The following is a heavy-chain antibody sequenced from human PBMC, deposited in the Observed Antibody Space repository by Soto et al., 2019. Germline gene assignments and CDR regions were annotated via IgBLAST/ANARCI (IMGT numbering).Heavy chain of an antibody. D-gene: IGHD6-25*01. Sequence: SETLFLTCTVSGGSISSSSYYWGWIRQPPGKGLEWIGSIYYSGSTFYSPSLRSRVTISVDTSKNQFSLRVSSVTAADTAVYYCAREYSSAPDYWGQGTLVTVSS. CDR1: GGSISSSSYY. CDR2: IYYSGST. J-gene: IGHJ4*02. CDR3: AREYSSAPDY. V-gene: IGHV4-39*02.